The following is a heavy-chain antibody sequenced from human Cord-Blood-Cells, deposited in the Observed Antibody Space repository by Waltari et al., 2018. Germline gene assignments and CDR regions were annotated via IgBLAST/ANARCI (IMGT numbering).Heavy chain of an antibody. Sequence: QVQLVESGGGVVQPGRSLRLSCAASGFTFSSYAMHWVRHAPRKGLEWVAVIDKDGTNKDYAESVKGRLTTSRDNSKNTLYLRMTSLRAEDTAVYYCARGGDYGSGSYSNFDYWGQGTLVTVSS. CDR3: ARGGDYGSGSYSNFDY. J-gene: IGHJ4*02. V-gene: IGHV3-30*04. CDR2: IDKDGTNK. D-gene: IGHD3-10*01. CDR1: GFTFSSYA.